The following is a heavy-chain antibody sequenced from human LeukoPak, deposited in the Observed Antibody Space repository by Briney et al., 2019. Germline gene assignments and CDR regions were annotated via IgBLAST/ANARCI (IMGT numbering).Heavy chain of an antibody. CDR2: IIGSAAGT. D-gene: IGHD2-2*01. Sequence: PGGSLRLSCAGAGFNFSSYSMRWVRQAPGKGLEWVSGIIGSAAGTYYADSVKGRFTISRDNSKNTLYLQMNSLRAEDTAVYYCPKDRPCTTCSPSDYWGQGTLVTVSS. CDR3: PKDRPCTTCSPSDY. CDR1: GFNFSSYS. J-gene: IGHJ4*02. V-gene: IGHV3-23*01.